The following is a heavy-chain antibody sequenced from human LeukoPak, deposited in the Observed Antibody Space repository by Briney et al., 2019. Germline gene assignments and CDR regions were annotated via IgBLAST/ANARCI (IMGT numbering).Heavy chain of an antibody. CDR3: AKDSGQRLVNGMDV. Sequence: GGSLRLSCAASGFTFSSYGMHWVRQAPGKGLEWVAVISYDGSNKYYADSVKGRFTISRDNSKNTLYLQMNSLRAEDTAVYYCAKDSGQRLVNGMDVWGQGTTVTVSS. CDR2: ISYDGSNK. CDR1: GFTFSSYG. J-gene: IGHJ6*02. D-gene: IGHD6-13*01. V-gene: IGHV3-30*18.